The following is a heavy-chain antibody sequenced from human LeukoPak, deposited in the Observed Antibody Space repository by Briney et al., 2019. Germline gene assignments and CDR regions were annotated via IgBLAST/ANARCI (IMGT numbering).Heavy chain of an antibody. CDR3: ARVGMVRGVHS. CDR2: INHSGST. V-gene: IGHV4-34*01. J-gene: IGHJ5*02. Sequence: SETLSLTCAVYGGSFSGYYWSWIRQPPGKGPEWIGEINHSGSTNYNPSLKSRVTISVDTSKNQFSLKLSSVTAADTAVYYCARVGMVRGVHSWGQGTLVTVSS. D-gene: IGHD3-10*01. CDR1: GGSFSGYY.